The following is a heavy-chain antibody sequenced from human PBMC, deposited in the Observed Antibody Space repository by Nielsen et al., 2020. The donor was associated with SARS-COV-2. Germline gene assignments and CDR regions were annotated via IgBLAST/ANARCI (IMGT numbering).Heavy chain of an antibody. CDR1: GGSISRGDYY. CDR2: MYHTGST. V-gene: IGHV4-31*03. D-gene: IGHD2-8*01. J-gene: IGHJ4*01. CDR3: ARTLDTDGFFAY. Sequence: LRLSCSMSGGSISRGDYYWNWIRQVPGEGLEWIAYMYHTGSTYYNPSLRSRISMSSDTSKNQFSLKLSSVTAADTAIYFCARTLDTDGFFAYWGRGTLVTVSS.